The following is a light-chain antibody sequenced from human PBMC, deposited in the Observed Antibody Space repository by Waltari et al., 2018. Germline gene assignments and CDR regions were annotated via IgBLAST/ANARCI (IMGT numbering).Light chain of an antibody. Sequence: SYELTQPPSVSVSPGQTASITCSGDKLGDKYTCWYHQKPGQSPMLVIYQNNKRPSGIPERFSGSNSGNTATLTISDPQAVDEADYYCQAWDTTTAIFGGGTKLTVL. V-gene: IGLV3-1*01. J-gene: IGLJ2*01. CDR1: KLGDKY. CDR3: QAWDTTTAI. CDR2: QNN.